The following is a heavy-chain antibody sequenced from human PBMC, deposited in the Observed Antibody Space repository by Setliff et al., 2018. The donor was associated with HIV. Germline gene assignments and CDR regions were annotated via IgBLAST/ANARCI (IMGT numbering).Heavy chain of an antibody. Sequence: ASVKVSCKASGGTFNGYAISWVRQAPGQGLEWMGRIIPIFGTTDYAQKLQGRVTITADKSTSTAYMELSSLRSEDTAVYYCARGHGGTHRAYYYCYMDVWGKGTTVTVSS. CDR3: ARGHGGTHRAYYYCYMDV. CDR2: IIPIFGTT. V-gene: IGHV1-69*06. D-gene: IGHD1-1*01. J-gene: IGHJ6*03. CDR1: GGTFNGYA.